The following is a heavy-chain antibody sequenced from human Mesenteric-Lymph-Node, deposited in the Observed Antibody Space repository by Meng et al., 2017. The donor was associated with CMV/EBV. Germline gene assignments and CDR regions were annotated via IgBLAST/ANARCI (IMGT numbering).Heavy chain of an antibody. CDR2: IYPDDSDT. Sequence: KVSCKGFGYSFTNYWIGWVRQMPGKGLEWMGIIYPDDSDTKYSPSLQGQVTISADKSISTAFLQWSTLKASDTAIYYCVKSQGSYCSGGSCYPVAFDYWGQGTLVTVSS. CDR3: VKSQGSYCSGGSCYPVAFDY. V-gene: IGHV5-51*01. D-gene: IGHD2-15*01. CDR1: GYSFTNYW. J-gene: IGHJ4*02.